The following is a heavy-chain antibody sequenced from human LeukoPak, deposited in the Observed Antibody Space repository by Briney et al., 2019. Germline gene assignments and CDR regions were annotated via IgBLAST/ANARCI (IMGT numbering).Heavy chain of an antibody. D-gene: IGHD6-6*01. J-gene: IGHJ1*01. V-gene: IGHV4-61*01. Sequence: SETLSLTCSVSGASITTTNFWWTWIRQSPGRGLEWIGYIHDRGSDKYNPALESRATLSVDTSKDQFSLKLNSVTAADTAVYYCARYGLVEFRNAFQYWGQGILVSVSS. CDR1: GASITTTNFW. CDR3: ARYGLVEFRNAFQY. CDR2: IHDRGSD.